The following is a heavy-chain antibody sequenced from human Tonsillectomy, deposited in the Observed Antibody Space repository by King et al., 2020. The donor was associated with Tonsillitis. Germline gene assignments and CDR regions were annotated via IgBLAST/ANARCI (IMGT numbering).Heavy chain of an antibody. J-gene: IGHJ4*02. V-gene: IGHV1-2*02. D-gene: IGHD6-19*01. CDR3: ARALGIAVAGRGLDY. Sequence: VQLVESGAEVKKPGASVKVSCTASGYTFTGYYMHWVRQAPGQGLEWMGWINPNSGGTNYAQKFQGRVTMTRDTSISTAYMELSRLRSDDTAVYYCARALGIAVAGRGLDYWGQGTLVTVSS. CDR1: GYTFTGYY. CDR2: INPNSGGT.